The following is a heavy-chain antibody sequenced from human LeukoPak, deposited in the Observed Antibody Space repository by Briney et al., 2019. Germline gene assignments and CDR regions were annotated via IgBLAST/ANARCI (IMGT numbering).Heavy chain of an antibody. V-gene: IGHV3-23*01. Sequence: GGSQRLSCAASGFTFSSYAMNWVRQAPGKGLEWVSGISASGGYTYYADSVKGRFTISRDNSKNTLYLQMNSLRVEDTAVYYCAKDRLPLSSAYYYVPFDYWGQGTLVTVSS. CDR2: ISASGGYT. CDR1: GFTFSSYA. J-gene: IGHJ4*02. D-gene: IGHD3-22*01. CDR3: AKDRLPLSSAYYYVPFDY.